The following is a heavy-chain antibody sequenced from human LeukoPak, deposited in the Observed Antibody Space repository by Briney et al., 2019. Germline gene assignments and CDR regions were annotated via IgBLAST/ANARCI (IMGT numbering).Heavy chain of an antibody. CDR2: ISAYNGNT. CDR3: ARDPPNYYDFWTGWFDP. Sequence: VASVKVSCKASGYTFTSYGISWVRQAPGQGLEWMGWISAYNGNTNYAQKLQGRVTMTTDTSTSTAYMELRGLRSDDTAVYYCARDPPNYYDFWTGWFDPWGQGTLVTVSS. J-gene: IGHJ5*02. CDR1: GYTFTSYG. D-gene: IGHD3-3*01. V-gene: IGHV1-18*01.